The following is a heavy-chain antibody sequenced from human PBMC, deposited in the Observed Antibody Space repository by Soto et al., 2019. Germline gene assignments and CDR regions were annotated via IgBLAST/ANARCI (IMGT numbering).Heavy chain of an antibody. D-gene: IGHD4-4*01. J-gene: IGHJ4*02. CDR2: IYHSGST. Sequence: SETLSLTCAVSGGSISSGGYSCSWIRQPPGKGLEWIGYIYHSGSTYYNPSLKSRVTISVDRSKNQFSLKLSSVTAADTAVYYCARGMTTVTTLDYWGQGTLVTVS. CDR1: GGSISSGGYS. V-gene: IGHV4-30-2*01. CDR3: ARGMTTVTTLDY.